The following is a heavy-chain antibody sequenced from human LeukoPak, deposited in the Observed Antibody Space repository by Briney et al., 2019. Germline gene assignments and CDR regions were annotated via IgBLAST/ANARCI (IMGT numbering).Heavy chain of an antibody. CDR2: IIPIFGTA. CDR1: GGTFSSYA. Sequence: SVKVSCKASGGTFSSYAISWVRQAPGQGLEWMGGIIPIFGTANYAQKFQGRVAITTDESTSTAYMELSSLRSEDTAVYYCARERGDGYLFDYWGQGTLVTVSS. V-gene: IGHV1-69*05. D-gene: IGHD5-24*01. J-gene: IGHJ4*02. CDR3: ARERGDGYLFDY.